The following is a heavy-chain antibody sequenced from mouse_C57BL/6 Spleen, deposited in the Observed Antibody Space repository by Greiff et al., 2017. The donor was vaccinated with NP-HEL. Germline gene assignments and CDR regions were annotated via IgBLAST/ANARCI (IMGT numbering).Heavy chain of an antibody. Sequence: QVQLQQPGAELVRPGTSVKLSCKASGYTFTSYWMHWVKQRPGQGLEWIGVIDPSDSYTNYNQKFKGKATLTVDTSSSTAYMQLSSLTSEDSAVYYCARWDVWGTGTTVTVSS. V-gene: IGHV1-59*01. CDR1: GYTFTSYW. CDR3: ARWDV. CDR2: IDPSDSYT. J-gene: IGHJ1*03.